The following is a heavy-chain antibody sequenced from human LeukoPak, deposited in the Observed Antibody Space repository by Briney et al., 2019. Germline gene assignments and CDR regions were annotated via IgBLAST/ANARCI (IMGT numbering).Heavy chain of an antibody. J-gene: IGHJ3*02. CDR2: INPNSGGT. Sequence: ASVKVSCKASGYTFTGYNLHWVRQAPGQGLEWMGWINPNSGGTNYAQKLQGRVTMTTDTSTSTAYMELRSLRSDDTAVYYCASKVTIFGVVTTADDAFDIWGQGTMVTVSS. CDR3: ASKVTIFGVVTTADDAFDI. CDR1: GYTFTGYN. D-gene: IGHD3-3*01. V-gene: IGHV1-2*02.